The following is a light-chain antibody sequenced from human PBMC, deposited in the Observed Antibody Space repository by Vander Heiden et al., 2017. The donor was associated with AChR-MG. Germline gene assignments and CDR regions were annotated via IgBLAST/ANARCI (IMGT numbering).Light chain of an antibody. CDR1: QSISSH. Sequence: DIQMTQSPSSLSASVGDRVTITCRASQSISSHLNWYQQKPGKAPKLLISAASSLQRGVPSRLSRSGSGTDFTLTMRSLQPEDFTTYYCQQSYSTPLTFGGRTRVEIK. CDR3: QQSYSTPLT. CDR2: AAS. J-gene: IGKJ4*01. V-gene: IGKV1-39*01.